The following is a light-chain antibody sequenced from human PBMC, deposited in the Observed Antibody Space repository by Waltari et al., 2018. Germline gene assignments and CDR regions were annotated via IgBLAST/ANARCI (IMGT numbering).Light chain of an antibody. CDR2: WAS. CDR1: QSVLYSSNNKDY. V-gene: IGKV4-1*01. Sequence: DIVMTQSPDSLAVSLGERATINCKSSQSVLYSSNNKDYLAWYQQKPGQPPKLLISWASTREAGVPDRFSGSGSGTDFTLTSSSLQAEDVAVYYCQQYYSTVRTFGQGTKVEIK. J-gene: IGKJ1*01. CDR3: QQYYSTVRT.